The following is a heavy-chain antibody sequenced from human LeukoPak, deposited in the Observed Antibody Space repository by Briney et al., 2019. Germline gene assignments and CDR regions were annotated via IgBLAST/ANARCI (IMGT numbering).Heavy chain of an antibody. J-gene: IGHJ5*02. Sequence: PSETLSLTCTVSGVSISSYYWSWIQQPAGKGLEWIGRIYTSGSTNHNPSLKSRVTMSVDTSKNQFSLKLSSVTAADTAVYYCARESYNWNDGWFDPWGQGTLVTVSS. D-gene: IGHD1-20*01. CDR2: IYTSGST. CDR3: ARESYNWNDGWFDP. V-gene: IGHV4-4*07. CDR1: GVSISSYY.